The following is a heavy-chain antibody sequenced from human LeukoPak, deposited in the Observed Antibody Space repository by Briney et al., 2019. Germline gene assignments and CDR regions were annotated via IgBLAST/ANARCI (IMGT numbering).Heavy chain of an antibody. CDR1: GYTFTDYY. J-gene: IGHJ4*02. Sequence: ASVKVSCKASGYTFTDYYMHWVRQAPGQGLEWMGWINPKSGDTNYAQKFQGRVTMTGDTSITTAYMELSRLTSDDTAVYFYARDYYGSGSFSGHWGQGTLVTVSS. CDR2: INPKSGDT. V-gene: IGHV1-2*02. CDR3: ARDYYGSGSFSGH. D-gene: IGHD3-10*01.